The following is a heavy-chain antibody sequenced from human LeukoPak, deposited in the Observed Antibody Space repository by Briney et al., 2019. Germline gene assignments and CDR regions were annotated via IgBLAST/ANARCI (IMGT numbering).Heavy chain of an antibody. D-gene: IGHD3-22*01. CDR3: ARDTVDSSGPNVWFDP. CDR1: GGSISSGGYY. Sequence: SQTLSLTCTVSGGSISSGGYYWSWIRQHPGKGLEWIGYIYYSGSTYSNPSLKRRVTISVDTSKNQFSLKLSSVTAADTAVYYCARDTVDSSGPNVWFDPWGQGTLVTVSS. CDR2: IYYSGST. J-gene: IGHJ5*02. V-gene: IGHV4-31*03.